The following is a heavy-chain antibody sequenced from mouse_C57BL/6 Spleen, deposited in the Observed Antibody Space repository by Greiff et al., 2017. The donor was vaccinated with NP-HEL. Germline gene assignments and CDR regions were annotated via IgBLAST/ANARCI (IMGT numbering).Heavy chain of an antibody. Sequence: EVNVVESGGGLVKPGGSLKLSCAASGFTFSSYAMSWVRQTPEKRLEWVATISDGGSYTYYPDNVKGRFTISRDNAKNNLYLQMSHLKSEDTAMYYCARDGVYPYYYAMDYWGQGTSVTVSS. CDR2: ISDGGSYT. CDR3: ARDGVYPYYYAMDY. D-gene: IGHD5-1-1*01. V-gene: IGHV5-4*01. J-gene: IGHJ4*01. CDR1: GFTFSSYA.